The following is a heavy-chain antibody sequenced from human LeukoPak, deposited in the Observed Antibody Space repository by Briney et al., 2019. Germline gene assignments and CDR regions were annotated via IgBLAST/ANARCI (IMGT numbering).Heavy chain of an antibody. D-gene: IGHD3-22*01. CDR2: ISGNGGST. V-gene: IGHV3-23*01. J-gene: IGHJ4*02. CDR1: GFTFSTSA. CDR3: AKTPASGYLFDY. Sequence: GGSLRLSCAVSGFTFSTSAMNWVRQAPGKGLDWVSSISGNGGSTYYADSVKGRFTISRDNSKDTLYLQMNSLRAEDTAVYYCAKTPASGYLFDYWGQGTLVTVS.